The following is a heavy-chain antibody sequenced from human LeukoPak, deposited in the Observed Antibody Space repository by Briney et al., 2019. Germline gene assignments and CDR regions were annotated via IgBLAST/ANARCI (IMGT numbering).Heavy chain of an antibody. CDR2: IYYSGST. CDR3: ARLSGGYTGY. CDR1: GFTFNSYG. V-gene: IGHV4-39*01. Sequence: GSLRLSCAASGFTFNSYGVGWIRQPPGKGLEWIGSIYYSGSTYYNPSLKSRVTISVDTSENQFSLKLSSVTAADTAVYYCARLSGGYTGYWGQGTLVTVSS. D-gene: IGHD5-12*01. J-gene: IGHJ4*02.